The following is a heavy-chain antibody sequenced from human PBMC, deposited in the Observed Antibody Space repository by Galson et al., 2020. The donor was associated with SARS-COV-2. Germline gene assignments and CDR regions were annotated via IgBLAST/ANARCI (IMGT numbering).Heavy chain of an antibody. CDR3: AKGHYYDLFWD. CDR2: IQSDGRTK. J-gene: IGHJ4*02. V-gene: IGHV3-30*02. D-gene: IGHD3-16*01. CDR1: GFTVTSSG. Sequence: GGSLRLSCAASGFTVTSSGMHWVRQAPGKGLEWVAFIQSDGRTKYNANSLRSRVTISRDLSQNSVFLQMDSLRPDDTAMYYCAKGHYYDLFWDWGQGTLVTVSS.